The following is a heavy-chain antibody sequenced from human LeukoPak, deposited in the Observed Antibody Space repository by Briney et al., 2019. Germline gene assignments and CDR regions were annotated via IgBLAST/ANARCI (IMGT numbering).Heavy chain of an antibody. D-gene: IGHD3-22*01. CDR3: ARRPYSDTSGRLSDV. CDR1: GFAFSSYN. Sequence: GGSLRLSCAASGFAFSSYNMNWVRQAPGKGLEWISYIGSSGSPTHYADSVRGRFTIPRDNAKNSLYLQMNSLRDEDTAVYYCARRPYSDTSGRLSDVWGQGTTVTVSS. J-gene: IGHJ6*02. CDR2: IGSSGSPT. V-gene: IGHV3-48*02.